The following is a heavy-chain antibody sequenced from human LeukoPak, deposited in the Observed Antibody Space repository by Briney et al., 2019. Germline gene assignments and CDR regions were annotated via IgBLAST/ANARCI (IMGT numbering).Heavy chain of an antibody. CDR1: GFTFSSYA. D-gene: IGHD6-13*01. V-gene: IGHV3-23*01. CDR2: ISSDGGST. J-gene: IGHJ4*02. Sequence: PGGSLRLSCAASGFTFSSYAMSWVRQAPGKGLEWVSGISSDGGSTYYADSVKGRFTISRDKSKNTLYLQMNSLRAEDTAVYYCAKALSISASGTDYWGQGTLVTVSS. CDR3: AKALSISASGTDY.